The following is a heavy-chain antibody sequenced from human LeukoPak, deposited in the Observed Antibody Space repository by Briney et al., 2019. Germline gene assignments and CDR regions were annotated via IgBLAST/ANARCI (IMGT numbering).Heavy chain of an antibody. CDR3: AKDHPPYYYDSSGLSVDY. V-gene: IGHV3-33*06. J-gene: IGHJ4*02. D-gene: IGHD3-22*01. CDR2: IWYDGSYI. Sequence: GGSLRLSCAASGFTFSYYGMHWVRQAPGKGLDWVAVIWYDGSYIYYADSVKGRFTISRDNSKNTMYLQMNSLRAEDTAVYYCAKDHPPYYYDSSGLSVDYWGQGTLVTVSS. CDR1: GFTFSYYG.